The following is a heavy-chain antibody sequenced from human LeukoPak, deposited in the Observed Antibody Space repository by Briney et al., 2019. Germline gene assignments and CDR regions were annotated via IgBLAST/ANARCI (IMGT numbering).Heavy chain of an antibody. V-gene: IGHV1-69*13. CDR2: IIPIFGTA. CDR1: GGAFSSYA. J-gene: IGHJ5*02. D-gene: IGHD2-2*01. CDR3: ARGCSGGTSCYRANWFDP. Sequence: ASVKVSCKASGGAFSSYAISWVRQAPGQGLEWMGGIIPIFGTANYAQKFQGRVTITADESTSTAYMELSSLRSEDTAVYYCARGCSGGTSCYRANWFDPWGQGTLVTVSS.